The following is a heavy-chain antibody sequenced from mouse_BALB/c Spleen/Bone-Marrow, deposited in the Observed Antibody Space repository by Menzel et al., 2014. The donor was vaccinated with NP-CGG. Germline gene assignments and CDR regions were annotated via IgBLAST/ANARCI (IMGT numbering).Heavy chain of an antibody. CDR3: ARPLYYYGSSPFYAMDY. CDR2: ISSGGGST. CDR1: GFAFSSYD. D-gene: IGHD1-1*01. Sequence: EVKLVESGGGLVKPGGSLKLSCAASGFAFSSYDMSWARQTPEKRLEWVAYISSGGGSTYXPDTVKGRFTISRDNAKNTLYLQMSSLKSEDTAMYYCARPLYYYGSSPFYAMDYWGQGTSVTVSS. J-gene: IGHJ4*01. V-gene: IGHV5-12-1*01.